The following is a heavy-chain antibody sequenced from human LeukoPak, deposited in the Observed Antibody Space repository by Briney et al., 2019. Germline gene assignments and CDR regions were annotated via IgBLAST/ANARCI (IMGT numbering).Heavy chain of an antibody. V-gene: IGHV3-11*03. D-gene: IGHD6-13*01. Sequence: GGSLRLSCAASGFTFSDYYTSWIRQAPGKGLEWVSYISSSSSYTNYADSVKGRFTISRDNAKNSLYLQMNSLRAEDTAVYYCASSGAAGTFDYWGQGTLVTVSS. CDR2: ISSSSSYT. J-gene: IGHJ4*02. CDR3: ASSGAAGTFDY. CDR1: GFTFSDYY.